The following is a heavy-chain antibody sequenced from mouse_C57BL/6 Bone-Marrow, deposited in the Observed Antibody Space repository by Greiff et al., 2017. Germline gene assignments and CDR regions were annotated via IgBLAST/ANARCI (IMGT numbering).Heavy chain of an antibody. D-gene: IGHD3-3*01. CDR1: GISITTGNYR. CDR2: IYYSGTI. V-gene: IGHV3-5*01. Sequence: EVKLMESGPGLVKPSQTVFLTCTVTGISITTGNYRWSWIRQFPGNKLEWIGYIYYSGTITYNPSLTSRTTITRDTPKNQFFLEMNSLTAEDTATYYCARDEGRCYWYFDVWGTGTTVTVSS. J-gene: IGHJ1*03. CDR3: ARDEGRCYWYFDV.